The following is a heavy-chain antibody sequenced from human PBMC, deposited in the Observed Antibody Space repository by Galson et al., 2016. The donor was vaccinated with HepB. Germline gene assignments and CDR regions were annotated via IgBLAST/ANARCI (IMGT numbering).Heavy chain of an antibody. CDR3: ARVEVPSSDYVWGLGSYLDY. CDR1: GFTFSSHW. D-gene: IGHD6-25*01. CDR2: IDSDGSTT. J-gene: IGHJ4*02. Sequence: SLRLSCAVSGFTFSSHWMHWVRQAPGKGLMWISRIDSDGSTTSYADSVRGRFTISRDNAKNTLYLQMNSLRAEDTAVYYCARVEVPSSDYVWGLGSYLDYWGQGTLVTVSS. V-gene: IGHV3-74*01.